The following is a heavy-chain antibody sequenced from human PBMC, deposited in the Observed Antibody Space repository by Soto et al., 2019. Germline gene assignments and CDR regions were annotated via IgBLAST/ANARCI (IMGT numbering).Heavy chain of an antibody. D-gene: IGHD2-2*01. CDR2: IYYSGST. V-gene: IGHV4-59*08. J-gene: IGHJ4*02. CDR3: ARYCSSTSCSILYGFDY. CDR1: GVSISSDY. Sequence: SETLSLTCTVSGVSISSDYWSWIRQPPGKGLEWIGYIYYSGSTNYNPSLKSRVTISVDTSKNQFSLKLSSVTAADTAVYYCARYCSSTSCSILYGFDYWGQGTLVTVSS.